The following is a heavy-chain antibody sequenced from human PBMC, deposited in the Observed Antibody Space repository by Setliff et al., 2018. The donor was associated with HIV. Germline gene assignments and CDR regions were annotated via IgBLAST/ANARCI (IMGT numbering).Heavy chain of an antibody. Sequence: SETLSLTCTVSGGSISSYYWSWIRQPPGKGLEWIGYIYNSGITSYNPSLKSRVTISEDTSKNQFSLKLISVTAADTAVYYCARQVAARRVDYWGQGLLVTVSS. J-gene: IGHJ4*02. CDR3: ARQVAARRVDY. D-gene: IGHD6-13*01. CDR2: IYNSGIT. CDR1: GGSISSYY. V-gene: IGHV4-59*08.